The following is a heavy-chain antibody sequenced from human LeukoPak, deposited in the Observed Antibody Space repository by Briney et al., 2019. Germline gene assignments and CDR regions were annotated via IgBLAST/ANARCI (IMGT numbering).Heavy chain of an antibody. D-gene: IGHD1-26*01. CDR3: ARGLIGYSGSHQLDY. V-gene: IGHV1-18*01. CDR2: ISAYNGNT. J-gene: IGHJ4*02. Sequence: ASVKVSCKASGCTFTSYGISWVRQAPGQGLEWMGWISAYNGNTNYAQKLQGRVTMTTDTSTSTAYMELRSLRSDDTAVYYCARGLIGYSGSHQLDYWGQGTLVTVSS. CDR1: GCTFTSYG.